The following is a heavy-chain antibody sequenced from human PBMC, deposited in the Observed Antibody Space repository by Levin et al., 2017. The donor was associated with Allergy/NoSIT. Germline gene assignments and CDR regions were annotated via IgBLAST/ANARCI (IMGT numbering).Heavy chain of an antibody. CDR2: IYSGGTT. CDR3: ARGKMPASESYYAFDY. J-gene: IGHJ4*02. CDR1: EFSVSSIS. D-gene: IGHD3-10*01. V-gene: IGHV3-53*01. Sequence: GGSLRLSCAASEFSVSSISMSWVRQAPGRGLELVSIIYSGGTTYHADSVKGRFAISRDYSKNTLYLHMNSLRAEDTAVYYCARGKMPASESYYAFDYWGQGTLVTVSS.